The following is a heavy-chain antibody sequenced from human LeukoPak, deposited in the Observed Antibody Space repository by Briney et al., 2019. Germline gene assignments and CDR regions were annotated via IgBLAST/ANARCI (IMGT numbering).Heavy chain of an antibody. CDR1: GFSVSGYW. CDR2: IKQDGSEK. D-gene: IGHD6-13*01. CDR3: AREWQGGIAAAGTRIEGDY. J-gene: IGHJ4*02. V-gene: IGHV3-7*01. Sequence: GGSLRLSCAVSGFSVSGYWMTWVRQAPGKGLEWVANIKQDGSEKNYVDSVKGRFTITRDNAENSLFLQMNSLRVEDTAVYYCAREWQGGIAAAGTRIEGDYWGQGTLVAVSS.